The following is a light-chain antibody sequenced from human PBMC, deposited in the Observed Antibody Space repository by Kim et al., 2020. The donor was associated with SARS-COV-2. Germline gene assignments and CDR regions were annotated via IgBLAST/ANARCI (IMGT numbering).Light chain of an antibody. V-gene: IGLV3-1*01. Sequence: SYELTQPPSVSVSPGQTASITCSGDKLGDKYACWYQQKPGQSPVLVIYQDNKRPSGIPERFSGSNSGNTATLTISETQAMDEADYYCQAWDSSVWVFGGGTQLTV. CDR1: KLGDKY. CDR3: QAWDSSVWV. J-gene: IGLJ3*02. CDR2: QDN.